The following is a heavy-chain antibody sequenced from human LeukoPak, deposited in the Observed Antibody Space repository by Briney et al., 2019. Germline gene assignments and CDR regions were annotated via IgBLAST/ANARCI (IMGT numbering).Heavy chain of an antibody. V-gene: IGHV6-1*01. CDR1: GDSVSSNSAA. CDR2: TYYRSKWYN. CDR3: AREADKIGFDFDY. D-gene: IGHD2-15*01. Sequence: SQTLSLTCAISGDSVSSNSAARNWIRQSPSRGLEWLGRTYYRSKWYNDYAISVKSRITINPDTSKNHFSLHLNSVTPEDTAVYYCAREADKIGFDFDYWGQGTLVTVSS. J-gene: IGHJ4*02.